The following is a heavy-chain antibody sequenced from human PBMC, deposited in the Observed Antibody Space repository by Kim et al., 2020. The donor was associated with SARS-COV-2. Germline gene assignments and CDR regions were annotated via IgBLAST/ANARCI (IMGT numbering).Heavy chain of an antibody. D-gene: IGHD5-18*01. Sequence: GGSLRLSCAASGFTFSSYAMSWVRQAPGKGLEWVSAISGSGGSTYYADSVKGRFTISRDNSKNTLYLQMNSLRAEDTAVYYCAKDSLRGYSYGYVDYWGQGTLVTVSS. J-gene: IGHJ4*02. CDR3: AKDSLRGYSYGYVDY. CDR2: ISGSGGST. CDR1: GFTFSSYA. V-gene: IGHV3-23*01.